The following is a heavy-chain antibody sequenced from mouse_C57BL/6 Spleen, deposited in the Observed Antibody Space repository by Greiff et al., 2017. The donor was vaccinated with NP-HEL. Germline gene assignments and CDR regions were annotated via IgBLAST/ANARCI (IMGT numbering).Heavy chain of an antibody. CDR1: GYSFTSYY. V-gene: IGHV1-66*01. D-gene: IGHD2-3*01. Sequence: VQLQQSGPELVKPGASVKISCKASGYSFTSYYIHWVKQRPGQGLEWIGGIYPGSGNTKYNEKFKGKATLTADTSSSTAYMQLSSLTSEDSAVYYCARVVYDGYYVGYFDVWGTGTTVTVSS. CDR2: IYPGSGNT. CDR3: ARVVYDGYYVGYFDV. J-gene: IGHJ1*03.